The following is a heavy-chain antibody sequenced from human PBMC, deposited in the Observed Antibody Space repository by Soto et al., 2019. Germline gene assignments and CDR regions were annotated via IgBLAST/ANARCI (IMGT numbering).Heavy chain of an antibody. V-gene: IGHV1-58*01. CDR1: GFTFTNSA. D-gene: IGHD4-4*01. CDR3: AADQGEYSHGDLDY. Sequence: GASVKVSCKASGFTFTNSAVQWVRQARGQRLEWIGWIVVDSGNTNYAQKFQERVTITRDMSTNTAYMELSSLRSEDTAVYYCAADQGEYSHGDLDYWAQGTLVTVSS. CDR2: IVVDSGNT. J-gene: IGHJ4*02.